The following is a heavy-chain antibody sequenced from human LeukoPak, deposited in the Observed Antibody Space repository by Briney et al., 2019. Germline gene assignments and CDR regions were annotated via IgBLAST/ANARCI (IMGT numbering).Heavy chain of an antibody. CDR2: IYYSGST. Sequence: SETLSLTXTVSGGSISSYYWSWIRQPPGKGLEWIGYIYYSGSTNYNPPLKSRVTISVDTSKNQFSLKLSSVTAADTAVYYCARAVAAAGTALIDYWGQGTLVTVSS. V-gene: IGHV4-59*01. CDR1: GGSISSYY. D-gene: IGHD6-13*01. CDR3: ARAVAAAGTALIDY. J-gene: IGHJ4*02.